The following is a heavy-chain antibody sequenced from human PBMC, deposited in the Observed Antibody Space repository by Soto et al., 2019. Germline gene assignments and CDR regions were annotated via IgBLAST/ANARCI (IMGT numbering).Heavy chain of an antibody. CDR1: GYTFSTYD. Sequence: QVQLVQSGAEVKKPGASVKVSCKASGYTFSTYDINSVRQATGQGLEWMGRMDPSSGNTGYAQTFQGSVTMTRNTAINTAYMELSSLRSEDTAVYYCAKVSRRGSAIDFDYWGQGTLVTVSS. V-gene: IGHV1-8*01. CDR2: MDPSSGNT. J-gene: IGHJ4*02. CDR3: AKVSRRGSAIDFDY. D-gene: IGHD3-10*01.